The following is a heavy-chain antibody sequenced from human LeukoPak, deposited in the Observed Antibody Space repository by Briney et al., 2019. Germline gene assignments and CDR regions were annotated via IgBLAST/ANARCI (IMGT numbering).Heavy chain of an antibody. D-gene: IGHD3-10*01. CDR1: GFTFSSYG. J-gene: IGHJ4*02. CDR3: AKDWDQYRSGCDH. CDR2: TSYDGSNK. V-gene: IGHV3-30*18. Sequence: GGSLRLSCAASGFTFSSYGMHWGRQAPGKGREWVAVTSYDGSNKYYADSVKGRFTVSRDNSKNTLYLQMNSLRAEDTAVYYCAKDWDQYRSGCDHWGQGTLVTVSS.